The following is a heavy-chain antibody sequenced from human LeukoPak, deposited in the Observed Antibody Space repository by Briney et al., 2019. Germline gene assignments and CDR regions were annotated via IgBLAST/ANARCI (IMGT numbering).Heavy chain of an antibody. CDR2: ISYDGSNQ. V-gene: IGHV3-30-3*01. J-gene: IGHJ4*02. CDR3: ARGVRYGSGWYYFDY. CDR1: GFTFTSYA. D-gene: IGHD6-19*01. Sequence: PGGSLRLSCAASGFTFTSYALHWVCQAPGKGLEWVGIISYDGSNQYYADSVKGRFTISRDNSKNMLFMQMKGLRVEDTAVYNCARGVRYGSGWYYFDYWGQGTLVTVSS.